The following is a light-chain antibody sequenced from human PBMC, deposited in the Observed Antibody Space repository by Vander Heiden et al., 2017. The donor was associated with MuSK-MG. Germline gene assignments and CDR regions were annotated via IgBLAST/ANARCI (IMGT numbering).Light chain of an antibody. CDR2: DST. CDR1: NIGSES. J-gene: IGLJ2*01. V-gene: IGLV3-21*02. Sequence: SYVLTQPPSVSVAPGQTARITCGGNNIGSESVHWYQQMPGQAPVLVVYDSTDRPSGIPERFSGSNSGNTATLTISRVEAGDEADYYCQVWDTSGDRVVFGGGTKLTVL. CDR3: QVWDTSGDRVV.